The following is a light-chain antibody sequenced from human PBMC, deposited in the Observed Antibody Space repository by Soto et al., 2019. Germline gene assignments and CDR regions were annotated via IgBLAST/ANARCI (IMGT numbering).Light chain of an antibody. CDR1: SGNIASNY. Sequence: NFMLTQPHSVSESPGKTVTISCTGSSGNIASNYVYWYQQRPGSAPTTVIYEDNQRPSGVLDRFSGSVDSSSNSASLTISGLKTEDEADYYCQSFDNNNFWVFGGGTKLTVL. J-gene: IGLJ3*02. V-gene: IGLV6-57*02. CDR3: QSFDNNNFWV. CDR2: EDN.